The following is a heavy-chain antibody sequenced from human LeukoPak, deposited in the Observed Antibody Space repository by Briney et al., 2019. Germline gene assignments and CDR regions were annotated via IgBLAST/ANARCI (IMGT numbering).Heavy chain of an antibody. D-gene: IGHD3-10*01. CDR2: MNPNSGNA. CDR3: ARDPFPYYYGSGSYYHWFDP. Sequence: ASVKVSCKASGYTFTSYDINWVRQATGQGLEWMGWMNPNSGNAGYAQKFQGRVTITADESTSTAYMELSSLRSEGTAVYYCARDPFPYYYGSGSYYHWFDPWGQGTLVTVSS. J-gene: IGHJ5*02. V-gene: IGHV1-8*03. CDR1: GYTFTSYD.